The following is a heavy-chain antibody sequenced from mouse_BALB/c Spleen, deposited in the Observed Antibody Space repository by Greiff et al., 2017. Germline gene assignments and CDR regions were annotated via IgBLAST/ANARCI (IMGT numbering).Heavy chain of an antibody. J-gene: IGHJ4*01. CDR2: IDPYNGGT. D-gene: IGHD2-10*02. CDR3: AREAYGNYAMDY. V-gene: IGHV1S135*01. CDR1: GYAFTSYN. Sequence: EVKLMESGPELVKPGASVKVSCKASGYAFTSYNMYWVKQSHGKSLEWIGYIDPYNGGTSYNQKFKGKATLTVDKSSSTAYMHLNSLTSEDSAVYYCAREAYGNYAMDYWGQGTSVTVSS.